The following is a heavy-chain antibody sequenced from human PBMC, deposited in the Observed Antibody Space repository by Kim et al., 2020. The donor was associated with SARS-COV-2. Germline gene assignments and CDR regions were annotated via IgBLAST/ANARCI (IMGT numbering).Heavy chain of an antibody. V-gene: IGHV3-21*01. Sequence: GGSLRLSCAASGFTFSSYSMNWVRQAPGKGLEWVSSISSSSSYIYYADSVKGRFTISRDNAKNSLYLQMNSLRAEDTAVYYCARGLRGELPPWVSGYFDYWGQGTLVTVSS. CDR1: GFTFSSYS. J-gene: IGHJ4*02. CDR3: ARGLRGELPPWVSGYFDY. D-gene: IGHD1-26*01. CDR2: ISSSSSYI.